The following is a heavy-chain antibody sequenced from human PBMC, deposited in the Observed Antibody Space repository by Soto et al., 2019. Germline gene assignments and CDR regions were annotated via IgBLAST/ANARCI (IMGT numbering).Heavy chain of an antibody. CDR1: GGTFSSYA. V-gene: IGHV1-69*13. J-gene: IGHJ6*02. D-gene: IGHD3-3*01. CDR2: IIPIFGTA. CDR3: ARKESMYYDFWSGYSRTKYYYGMDV. Sequence: GASVKVSCKASGGTFSSYAISWVRQAPGQGLEWMGGIIPIFGTANYAQKFQGRVTITADESTSTAYMELSSLRSEDTAVYYCARKESMYYDFWSGYSRTKYYYGMDVWGQGTTVTVSS.